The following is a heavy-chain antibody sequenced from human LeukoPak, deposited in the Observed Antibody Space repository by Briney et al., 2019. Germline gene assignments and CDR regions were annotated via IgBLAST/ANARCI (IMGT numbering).Heavy chain of an antibody. CDR3: ARERRDFGDPLDY. CDR1: GFTFSSYW. Sequence: GGSLRLSCAASGFTFSSYWMSWVRQAPGKGLEWVANIKQDGSEKYYVDSVKGRFTISRDNAKNSLYLQLNSLRAGDTALYYCARERRDFGDPLDYWGQGTLVTVSS. CDR2: IKQDGSEK. V-gene: IGHV3-7*05. J-gene: IGHJ4*02. D-gene: IGHD4-17*01.